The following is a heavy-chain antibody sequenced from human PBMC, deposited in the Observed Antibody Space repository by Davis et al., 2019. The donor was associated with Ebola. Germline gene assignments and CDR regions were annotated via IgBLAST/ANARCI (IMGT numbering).Heavy chain of an antibody. CDR2: ISYDGSNK. CDR1: GFTFSSYA. J-gene: IGHJ4*02. D-gene: IGHD3-3*01. CDR3: ARGLGAYFDY. V-gene: IGHV3-30-3*01. Sequence: PGGSLRLSCAASGFTFSSYAMHWVRQAPGKGLEWVAVISYDGSNKYYADSVKGRFTISRDNSKNTLYLQMNSLRAEDTAVYYCARGLGAYFDYWGQGTLVTVSS.